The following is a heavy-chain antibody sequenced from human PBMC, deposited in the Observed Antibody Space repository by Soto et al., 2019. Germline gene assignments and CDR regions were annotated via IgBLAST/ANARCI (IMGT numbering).Heavy chain of an antibody. CDR3: ARYRISGTWSKFDY. V-gene: IGHV4-31*03. J-gene: IGHJ4*02. CDR1: GLTISSASYY. D-gene: IGHD6-13*01. CDR2: IYYNGST. Sequence: QVLLQESGPGLMKPSQTLSLTCTVSGLTISSASYYWSWIRQHPGKGLEWVGNIYYNGSTYYSPSLKSRLTLWVDTSKNQFSLRLASVTAADTAVYYCARYRISGTWSKFDYWGQGTLVTVSS.